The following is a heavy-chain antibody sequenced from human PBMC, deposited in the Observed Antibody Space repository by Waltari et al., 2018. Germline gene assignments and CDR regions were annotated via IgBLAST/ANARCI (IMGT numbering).Heavy chain of an antibody. CDR3: ARDRGRGLYLDA. Sequence: QLQLQESGPGLVKPSGTLSLSCAVSGDSVTSPNWWGWVRQSPQRGLEWIGQVLSTGKTNYSPSFASRATRSLDASKNQVSLKVTSATAADTAVYYCARDRGRGLYLDAWGPGTLVTVSP. CDR1: GDSVTSPNW. D-gene: IGHD2-15*01. CDR2: VLSTGKT. V-gene: IGHV4-4*02. J-gene: IGHJ5*02.